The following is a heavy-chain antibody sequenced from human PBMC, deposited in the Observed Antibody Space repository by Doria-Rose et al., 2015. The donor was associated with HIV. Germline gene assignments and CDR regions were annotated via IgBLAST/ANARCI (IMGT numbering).Heavy chain of an antibody. D-gene: IGHD6-13*01. Sequence: SGPVLVKPTETLTLTCTVSGVSLSSPGMGVSWIRQPPGKALEWLANIFSDDERSYKTSLKSRLTISRGTPKRQVVLTMTDMDPVDTATYYCARIKSSRWYHKYYFDFWGQGTLVIVSA. CDR2: IFSDDER. CDR3: ARIKSSRWYHKYYFDF. V-gene: IGHV2-26*01. J-gene: IGHJ4*02. CDR1: GVSLSSPGMG.